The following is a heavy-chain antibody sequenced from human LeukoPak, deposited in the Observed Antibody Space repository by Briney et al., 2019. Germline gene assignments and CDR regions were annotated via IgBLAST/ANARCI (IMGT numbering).Heavy chain of an antibody. Sequence: SETLSLTSTVSGGSIRPCFWSWIRQPPGKGLEWVGYIYHSGSTNYNPSLKSRVTISVDKSKNQFSLKLSSVTAADTAVYYCARDARYYDSSGYYAFDIWGQGTVVTVSS. CDR3: ARDARYYDSSGYYAFDI. D-gene: IGHD3-22*01. V-gene: IGHV4-59*01. CDR2: IYHSGST. J-gene: IGHJ3*02. CDR1: GGSIRPCF.